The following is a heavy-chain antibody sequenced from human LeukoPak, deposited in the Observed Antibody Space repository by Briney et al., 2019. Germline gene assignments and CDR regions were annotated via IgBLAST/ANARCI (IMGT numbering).Heavy chain of an antibody. CDR3: ARLYYYGSGSGDY. CDR2: IYSGGST. J-gene: IGHJ4*02. CDR1: GFTVSSNY. V-gene: IGHV3-53*01. D-gene: IGHD3-10*01. Sequence: GGSLTLSCAASGFTVSSNYMSWVRQAPGKGLGWVSVIYSGGSTYYADSVKGRFTISRDNSKNTLYLQMNSLRAEDTAVYYCARLYYYGSGSGDYWGQGTLVTVSS.